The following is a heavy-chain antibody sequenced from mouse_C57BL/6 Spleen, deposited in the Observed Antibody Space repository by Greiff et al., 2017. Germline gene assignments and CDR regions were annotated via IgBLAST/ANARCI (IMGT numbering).Heavy chain of an antibody. V-gene: IGHV3-6*01. D-gene: IGHD1-1*01. CDR2: ISYDGSN. CDR3: ARGDGSSGFAY. Sequence: EVKLMESGPGLVKPSQSLSLTCSVTGYSITSGYYWNWIRQFPGNKLEWMGYISYDGSNNYNPSLKNRISITRDTSKNQFFLKLNSVTTEDTATYYCARGDGSSGFAYWGQGTLVTVSA. J-gene: IGHJ3*01. CDR1: GYSITSGYY.